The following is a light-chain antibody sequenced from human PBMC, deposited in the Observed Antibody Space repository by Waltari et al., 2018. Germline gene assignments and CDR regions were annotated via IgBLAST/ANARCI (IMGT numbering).Light chain of an antibody. CDR1: SSDVGSYNL. V-gene: IGLV2-23*02. CDR3: CSYAGSAISV. Sequence: QSALTQTATVSGSPGQSITISCTGTSSDVGSYNLVSWHQQHPGKAPTLIIYDVNKRPSGVSNRFSGSKSGNTASLTISGLQAADEADYYCCSYAGSAISVFGGGTRLTVL. J-gene: IGLJ3*02. CDR2: DVN.